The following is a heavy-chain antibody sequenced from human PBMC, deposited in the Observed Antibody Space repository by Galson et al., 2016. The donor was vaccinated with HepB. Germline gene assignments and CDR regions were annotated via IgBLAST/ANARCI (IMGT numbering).Heavy chain of an antibody. CDR1: GFSIRKYW. CDR2: ISDDGGKT. CDR3: ARVITFYDLMDC. J-gene: IGHJ4*02. Sequence: SLRLSCAASGFSIRKYWMQWVRLVPGTGLEWVASISDDGGKTYHVDSVKGRFTISRDTAKNSLYLQMNSLRAEDTAVYFCARVITFYDLMDCWGQGAVVTVSS. D-gene: IGHD3-3*01. V-gene: IGHV3-7*03.